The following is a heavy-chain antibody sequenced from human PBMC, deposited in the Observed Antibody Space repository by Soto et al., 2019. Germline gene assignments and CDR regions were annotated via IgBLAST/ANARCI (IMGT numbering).Heavy chain of an antibody. Sequence: GGSLRLSCAASGFTFSSYGMHWVRQAPGKGLEGVAVISYDGSNKYYADSVKGRFTISRDNSKNTLYLQMNSLRAEDTAVYYCAKDPARIAAAGHYYYYGMDVWGQGTTVTVSS. J-gene: IGHJ6*02. CDR1: GFTFSSYG. D-gene: IGHD6-13*01. CDR2: ISYDGSNK. V-gene: IGHV3-30*18. CDR3: AKDPARIAAAGHYYYYGMDV.